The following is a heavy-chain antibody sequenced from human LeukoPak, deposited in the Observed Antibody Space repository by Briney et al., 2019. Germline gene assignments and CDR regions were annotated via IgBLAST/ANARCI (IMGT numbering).Heavy chain of an antibody. CDR1: GFTFSSYS. CDR2: ISSSSSYI. V-gene: IGHV3-21*01. CDR3: ARGVVVVAATYGWFDP. J-gene: IGHJ5*02. Sequence: GGSLRLSCAASGFTFSSYSMNWVRQAPGKGLVWVPSISSSSSYIYYADSVKGRFTISRDNAKNSLYLQMNSLRAEDTAVYYCARGVVVVAATYGWFDPWGQGTLVTVSS. D-gene: IGHD2-15*01.